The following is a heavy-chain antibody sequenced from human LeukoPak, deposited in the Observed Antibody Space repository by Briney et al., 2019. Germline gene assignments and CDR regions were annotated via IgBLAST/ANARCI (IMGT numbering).Heavy chain of an antibody. CDR3: ARFSDYDSSGYYFDY. CDR1: GFTFSSHW. CDR2: ISSSSSYI. D-gene: IGHD3-22*01. Sequence: GGSLRLSCAASGFTFSSHWMHWVRQAPGKGLEWVSSISSSSSYIYYADLVKGRFTISRDNAKNSLYLQMNSLRAEDTAVYYCARFSDYDSSGYYFDYWGQETLVTVSS. J-gene: IGHJ4*02. V-gene: IGHV3-21*01.